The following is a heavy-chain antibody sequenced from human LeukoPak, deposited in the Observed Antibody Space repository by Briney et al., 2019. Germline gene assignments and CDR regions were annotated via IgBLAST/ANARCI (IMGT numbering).Heavy chain of an antibody. CDR2: IDWNGGTT. V-gene: IGHV3-20*04. CDR3: AELGITMIGGV. J-gene: IGHJ6*04. CDR1: GFTFDDYG. D-gene: IGHD3-10*02. Sequence: PGGSLRLSCAASGFTFDDYGMSWVRQAPGKGLEWVSGIDWNGGTTGYADPVKGRFTISRDNAKNSLYLQMNSLRAEDTAVYYCAELGITMIGGVWGKGTTVTISS.